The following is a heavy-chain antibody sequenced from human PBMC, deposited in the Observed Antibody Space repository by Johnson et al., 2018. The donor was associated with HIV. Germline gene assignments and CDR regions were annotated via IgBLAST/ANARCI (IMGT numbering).Heavy chain of an antibody. CDR2: INWNGGRK. J-gene: IGHJ3*02. CDR1: GSNFDDYG. Sequence: VQLVESGGGVARPGGSLRLSCAASGSNFDDYGMSWVRQAPGKGLEWVSGINWNGGRKGYADSVTGRFTISRDNAKNSPHLQLNSLRAEDTALYYGARLGFYNWNGGGALDIWGQGTMVTVSS. V-gene: IGHV3-20*04. CDR3: ARLGFYNWNGGGALDI. D-gene: IGHD1-20*01.